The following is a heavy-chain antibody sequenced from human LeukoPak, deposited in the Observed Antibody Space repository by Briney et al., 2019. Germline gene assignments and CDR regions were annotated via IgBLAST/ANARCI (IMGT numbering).Heavy chain of an antibody. D-gene: IGHD3-10*01. J-gene: IGHJ6*02. Sequence: ASVKVSCKASGYTFTTYYMHWVRQAPGQGLEWMGIINPSGGSTSYAQKFQGRVTITRDTSTSTVYMEVSSLRSEDTAVYYCARDRHGSGTFNYYGMDVWGQGTTVTVSS. CDR3: ARDRHGSGTFNYYGMDV. V-gene: IGHV1-46*01. CDR1: GYTFTTYY. CDR2: INPSGGST.